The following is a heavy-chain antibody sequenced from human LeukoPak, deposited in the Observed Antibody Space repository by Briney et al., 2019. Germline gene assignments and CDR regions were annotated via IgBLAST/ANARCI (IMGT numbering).Heavy chain of an antibody. D-gene: IGHD5-18*01. CDR1: GFTFSSYW. J-gene: IGHJ4*02. CDR3: ATGSGLWSPDY. V-gene: IGHV3-74*01. Sequence: PGGSLRLSCAASGFTFSSYWMHWVRQAPGKGLVCVSRINTDGSSTIYADAVRGRFTISRDNAKNRLYVQMNSLRAEDTAVYYCATGSGLWSPDYWGQGTLVSVSS. CDR2: INTDGSST.